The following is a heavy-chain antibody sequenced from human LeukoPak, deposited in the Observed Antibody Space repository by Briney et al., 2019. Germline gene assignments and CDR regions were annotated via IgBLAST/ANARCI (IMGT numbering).Heavy chain of an antibody. CDR3: ARESICSGGSCPKNNWFDP. CDR1: GDSISSYY. CDR2: MYHSGIT. V-gene: IGHV4-59*01. J-gene: IGHJ5*02. Sequence: SETLSLTCTVSGDSISSYYWSWIRQTPGKGLEWIGYMYHSGITKYNPPLKSRVTISVDTSKNQFSLKLSSVTAADTAVYYCARESICSGGSCPKNNWFDPWGQGTLVTVSS. D-gene: IGHD2-15*01.